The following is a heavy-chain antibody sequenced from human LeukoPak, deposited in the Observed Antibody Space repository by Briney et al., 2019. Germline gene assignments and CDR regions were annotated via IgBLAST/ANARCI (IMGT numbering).Heavy chain of an antibody. Sequence: GGSLTLSVAASGFTFSSYAMDWVRQAPGKGLEWVAVISYDGSNKYYADSVKGRFTISRDNSKNTLYLQVNSLRAEDTAVYYCARDRQQAFDYWGPGTLVTVSS. D-gene: IGHD1-1*01. CDR2: ISYDGSNK. CDR1: GFTFSSYA. CDR3: ARDRQQAFDY. V-gene: IGHV3-30-3*01. J-gene: IGHJ4*01.